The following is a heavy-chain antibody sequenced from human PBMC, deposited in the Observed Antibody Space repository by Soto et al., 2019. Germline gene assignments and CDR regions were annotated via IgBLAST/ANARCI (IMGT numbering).Heavy chain of an antibody. J-gene: IGHJ4*02. CDR2: IYYSGST. V-gene: IGHV4-59*08. Sequence: QVQLQESGPGLVKPSETLSLTCTVSGGTISSWYWSWIRQPPGKGLEWIGYIYYSGSTNCNPSLESRVTISVDTSKNQFSLKLSSVTAADTAVYYCARRYGSAIDYWGQGTLVTGCS. CDR1: GGTISSWY. D-gene: IGHD1-26*01. CDR3: ARRYGSAIDY.